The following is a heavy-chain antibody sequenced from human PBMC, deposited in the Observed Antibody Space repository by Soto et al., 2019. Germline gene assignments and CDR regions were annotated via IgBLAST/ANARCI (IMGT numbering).Heavy chain of an antibody. CDR3: AKATYSGSYFSDY. J-gene: IGHJ4*02. D-gene: IGHD1-26*01. V-gene: IGHV3-30*18. CDR1: GFSFSSYG. CDR2: ISYDGSNE. Sequence: QVQLVESGGGVVQPGRSLRLSCAASGFSFSSYGLHWVRQAPGKGLEWVAAISYDGSNEYYADSVKGRFTISRDNSKKPLYLQMNSLRAEDTAVYYCAKATYSGSYFSDYWGQGTLVTVSS.